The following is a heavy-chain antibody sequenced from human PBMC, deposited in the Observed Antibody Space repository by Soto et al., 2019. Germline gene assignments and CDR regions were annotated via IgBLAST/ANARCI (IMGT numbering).Heavy chain of an antibody. CDR1: GDSITRFY. CDR2: IYSSGSS. D-gene: IGHD1-26*01. V-gene: IGHV4-4*07. J-gene: IGHJ4*02. CDR3: ARGMGFFDS. Sequence: QVQLQESGPGLVKPSETLSLNCIVSGDSITRFYLNWIRQSAGEGLEWIGRIYSSGSSNYNPSLKSRVTMSVDMSKNQFSLKLPSVPAADTAVYYCARGMGFFDSWGQGILVTVSS.